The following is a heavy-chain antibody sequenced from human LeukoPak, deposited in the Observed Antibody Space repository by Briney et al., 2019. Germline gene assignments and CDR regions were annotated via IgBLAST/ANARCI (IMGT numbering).Heavy chain of an antibody. CDR2: LNSDGSEG. CDR1: GFTFSGFW. D-gene: IGHD6-6*01. J-gene: IGHJ3*01. CDR3: ARSSYSSSSSV. V-gene: IGHV3-7*03. Sequence: GGSLRLSCAVSGFTFSGFWMSWSRQAPGKGLEWVASLNSDGSEGYYADVVKGRFTISRDNAKNSLYLQINSLRAEDTAVYYCARSSYSSSSSVWGQGTMVTVSS.